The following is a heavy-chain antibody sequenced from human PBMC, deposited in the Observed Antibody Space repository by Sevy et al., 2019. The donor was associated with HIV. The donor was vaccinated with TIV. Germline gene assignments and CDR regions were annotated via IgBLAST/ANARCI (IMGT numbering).Heavy chain of an antibody. Sequence: GGSLRLSCAASGLTFSTYGMHWVRQAPGKGLEWVAVISYDGGQKYYADSVKGRFSISRDNSKNTLYLQVKSLRVEDTAVYYCAKDSGYSINWCPGYGGQGTQVTVSS. CDR3: AKDSGYSINWCPGY. J-gene: IGHJ4*02. CDR1: GLTFSTYG. V-gene: IGHV3-30*18. CDR2: ISYDGGQK. D-gene: IGHD6-13*01.